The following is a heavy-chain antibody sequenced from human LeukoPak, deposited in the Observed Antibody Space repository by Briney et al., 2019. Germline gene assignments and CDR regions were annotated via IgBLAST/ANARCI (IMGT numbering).Heavy chain of an antibody. CDR1: GGSFSGYY. V-gene: IGHV4-34*01. CDR2: INHSGST. J-gene: IGHJ4*02. CDR3: ARVPLIAAAGRGGNYFDY. D-gene: IGHD6-13*01. Sequence: PSETLSLTCAVYGGSFSGYYWSWIRQPPGKGLEWIGEINHSGSTNYNPSLKSRVTISVDTSKNQFSLKLSSVTAADTAVYYCARVPLIAAAGRGGNYFDYWGQGTLVTVSS.